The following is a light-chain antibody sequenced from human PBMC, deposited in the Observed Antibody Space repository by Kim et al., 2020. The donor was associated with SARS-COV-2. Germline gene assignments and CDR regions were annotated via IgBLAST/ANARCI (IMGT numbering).Light chain of an antibody. V-gene: IGKV4-1*01. J-gene: IGKJ4*01. Sequence: ATINCKSSQSVLYSSNNKDYLAWYQQKPGQPPKLLIYWASTRESGVPDRFSGSGSGTDFTLTISSLQAEDVAVYYCQQYYSTPLTFGGGTKVDIK. CDR1: QSVLYSSNNKDY. CDR3: QQYYSTPLT. CDR2: WAS.